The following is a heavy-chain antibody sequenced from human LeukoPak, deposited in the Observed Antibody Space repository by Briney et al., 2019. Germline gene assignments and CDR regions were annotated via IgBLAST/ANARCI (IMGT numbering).Heavy chain of an antibody. D-gene: IGHD2-2*01. Sequence: PGGSLRLSCAASGFTFSSYGMVWVRQAPGKGLEWVANIKQDGSEKYYVDSVKGRFTISRDNAKNSLFLQMNSLRAEDTAVYYCARGEYQLPQQWGQGTLVTVSS. CDR1: GFTFSSYG. V-gene: IGHV3-7*01. CDR2: IKQDGSEK. CDR3: ARGEYQLPQQ. J-gene: IGHJ4*02.